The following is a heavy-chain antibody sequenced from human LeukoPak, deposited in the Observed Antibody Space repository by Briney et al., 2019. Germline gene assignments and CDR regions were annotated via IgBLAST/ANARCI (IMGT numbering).Heavy chain of an antibody. J-gene: IGHJ4*02. CDR2: ISSNGGST. V-gene: IGHV3-64*04. D-gene: IGHD6-13*01. CDR3: AKEPKTDPGTLDY. Sequence: GGSLRLSCSASGFTFSSYAMHWVRQAPGKGLEYVSAISSNGGSTYYADSVKGRFTISRDNSKNTLYLQMNSLRAEDTAVYYCAKEPKTDPGTLDYWGQGTLVTVSS. CDR1: GFTFSSYA.